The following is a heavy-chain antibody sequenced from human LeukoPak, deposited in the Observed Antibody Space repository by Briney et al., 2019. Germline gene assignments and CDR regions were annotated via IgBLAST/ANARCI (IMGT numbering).Heavy chain of an antibody. V-gene: IGHV3-48*01. D-gene: IGHD6-6*01. Sequence: GGSLRLSCAASRFTFSSYSMNWVRQAPGKGLEWVSYISSSSSSIYYADSVKGRFTTSRDNAKNSLYLQMNSLRAEDTAVYYCVRQLVSWGQGTLVTVSS. CDR2: ISSSSSSI. J-gene: IGHJ5*02. CDR3: VRQLVS. CDR1: RFTFSSYS.